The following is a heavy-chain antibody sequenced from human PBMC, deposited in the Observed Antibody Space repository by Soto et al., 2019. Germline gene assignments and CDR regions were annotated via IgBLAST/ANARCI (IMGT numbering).Heavy chain of an antibody. CDR2: IIPIFGTA. V-gene: IGHV1-69*13. J-gene: IGHJ6*02. CDR3: ATPGITIFGVVTAAYYYGMDV. D-gene: IGHD3-3*01. Sequence: SVKVSCKASGGTFSSYAIIWVRQAPGQGLEWMGGIIPIFGTANYAQKFQGRVTITADESTSTAYMELSSLRSEDTAVYYCATPGITIFGVVTAAYYYGMDVWGQGTTVTAP. CDR1: GGTFSSYA.